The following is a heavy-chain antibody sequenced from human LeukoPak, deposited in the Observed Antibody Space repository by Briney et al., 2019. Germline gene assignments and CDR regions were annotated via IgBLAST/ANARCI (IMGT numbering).Heavy chain of an antibody. J-gene: IGHJ4*02. D-gene: IGHD3-10*01. Sequence: SETLSLTCTVSGDSSSRFYWSWIRQPPGQGLEWIGNIYNSGSTNNSPSLKSRVTMSVDTSKNQFSLNLRSVTTADTAVYYCARVRGLGLFDYWGQGILVTVSS. CDR1: GDSSSRFY. V-gene: IGHV4-59*01. CDR2: IYNSGST. CDR3: ARVRGLGLFDY.